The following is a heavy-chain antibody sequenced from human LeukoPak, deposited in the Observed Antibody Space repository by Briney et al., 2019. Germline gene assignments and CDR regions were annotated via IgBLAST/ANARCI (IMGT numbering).Heavy chain of an antibody. D-gene: IGHD6-13*01. CDR2: TSYDGSNK. CDR3: ARERGYSSSCFDY. J-gene: IGHJ4*02. Sequence: GGSLRLSCAASGFTFSSYAMSWVRQAPGKGLEWVAVTSYDGSNKYYADSVKGRFTISRDNSKNTLYLQMNSLRAEDTAVYYCARERGYSSSCFDYWGQGTLVTVSS. CDR1: GFTFSSYA. V-gene: IGHV3-30*04.